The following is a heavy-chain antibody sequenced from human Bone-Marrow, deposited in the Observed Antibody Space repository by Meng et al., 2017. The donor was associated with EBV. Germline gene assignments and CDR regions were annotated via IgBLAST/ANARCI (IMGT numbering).Heavy chain of an antibody. V-gene: IGHV4-4*02. CDR2: VSHSGST. D-gene: IGHD6-19*01. J-gene: IGHJ4*02. CDR3: AASPGWWRLDY. CDR1: GASISSGYW. Sequence: QLQLQESGPGLGKPSGTRSLTCPVSGASISSGYWWTWVRQPPGKGLEWIGEVSHSGSTNYNPSLKSRVTISLDKSENQFFLKVTSVTAADTAVYYCAASPGWWRLDYWGQGTLVTVSS.